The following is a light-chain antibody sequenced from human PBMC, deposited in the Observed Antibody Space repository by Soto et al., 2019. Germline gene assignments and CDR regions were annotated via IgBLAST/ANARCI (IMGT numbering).Light chain of an antibody. J-gene: IGKJ4*01. CDR3: QQTRSYPST. CDR2: GSS. Sequence: IQLTQSPSSLSASVGDSVTITCRASQGIITYLAWYQQKPWKAPNLLIYGSSTLQSGVPLRLSGSGSGTDFTLTINSLQAEDFATDYGQQTRSYPSTLGGGTMVDIK. V-gene: IGKV1-9*01. CDR1: QGIITY.